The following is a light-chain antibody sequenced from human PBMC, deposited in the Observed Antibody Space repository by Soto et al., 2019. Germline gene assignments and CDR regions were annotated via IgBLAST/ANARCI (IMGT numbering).Light chain of an antibody. V-gene: IGKV3-11*01. Sequence: EIVLTQSPATLSLSPGERATLSCRASQSVSSYLAWYQQKPGQAPRLLIYDVSNRATGIPARFSGSGSGTDFTLTISSLEPEDFPVYYCQQRSNWPVFTFGPGTKVDIK. CDR3: QQRSNWPVFT. CDR1: QSVSSY. J-gene: IGKJ3*01. CDR2: DVS.